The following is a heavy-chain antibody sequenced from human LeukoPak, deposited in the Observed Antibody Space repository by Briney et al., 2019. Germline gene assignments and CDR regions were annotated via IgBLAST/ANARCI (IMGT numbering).Heavy chain of an antibody. Sequence: SETLSVTCAVSGVSFDDYYWSWVRQTPGKGLEWLGEINHSGYTNDSPSLKSRVTLSIDTSRKQFSLNLKSVTVADAGIYYCTRMTTGHDYWGQGTLVTVSS. CDR2: INHSGYT. CDR3: TRMTTGHDY. J-gene: IGHJ4*02. CDR1: GVSFDDYY. D-gene: IGHD4-17*01. V-gene: IGHV4-34*01.